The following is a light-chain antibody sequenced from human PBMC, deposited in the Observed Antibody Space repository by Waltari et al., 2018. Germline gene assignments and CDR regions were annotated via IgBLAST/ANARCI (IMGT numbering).Light chain of an antibody. Sequence: DIQMTQSPSTLSASVGDRVSITCRASQSIGIWLAWYQQKPGKAPKLLIYKASNLGSGVPSRFSGSGSGTELALTISSLQPEDFATYFCQQYSSYPFTFGPGTKVDVK. CDR1: QSIGIW. CDR3: QQYSSYPFT. V-gene: IGKV1-5*03. J-gene: IGKJ3*01. CDR2: KAS.